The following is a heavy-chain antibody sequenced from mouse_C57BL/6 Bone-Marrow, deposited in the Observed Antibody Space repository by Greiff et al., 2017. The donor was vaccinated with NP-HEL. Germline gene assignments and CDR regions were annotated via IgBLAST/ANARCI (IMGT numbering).Heavy chain of an antibody. CDR3: ARGYDVDY. V-gene: IGHV1-39*01. CDR2: INPNGGTT. D-gene: IGHD2-2*01. Sequence: EVQLQQSGPELVKPGASVKISCKASGYTFTDYNMNWVKQSTGKSLEWIGEINPNGGTTSYNQKFKGTATLTVDQSSSTAYMQLNSLTSEDSAVYYCARGYDVDYWGQGTSVTVSS. CDR1: GYTFTDYN. J-gene: IGHJ4*01.